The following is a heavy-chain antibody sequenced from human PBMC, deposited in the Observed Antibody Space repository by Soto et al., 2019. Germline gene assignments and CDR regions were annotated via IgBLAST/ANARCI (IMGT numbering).Heavy chain of an antibody. Sequence: QVQLVGSGGGVVQPGRSLRLSCAASGFTFGTYAMHWVRQVPGKGLEWVAVVSYDGTNKYYAGSVRGRFTIYRDNSKNTLYLQMNSLRTEDTAVYYCVRDLGERSYDSWSGLKYYYYGMDVWGQGTTVTVSS. V-gene: IGHV3-30-3*01. CDR2: VSYDGTNK. D-gene: IGHD3-3*01. CDR3: VRDLGERSYDSWSGLKYYYYGMDV. J-gene: IGHJ6*02. CDR1: GFTFGTYA.